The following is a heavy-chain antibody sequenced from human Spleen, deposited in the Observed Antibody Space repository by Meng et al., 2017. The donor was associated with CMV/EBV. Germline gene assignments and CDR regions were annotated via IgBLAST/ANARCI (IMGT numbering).Heavy chain of an antibody. J-gene: IGHJ4*02. Sequence: CKASRYTLTRYEINWVGQANGQGLEWMGWMNPSSSKTGYAQKFQGRVTMTRNTSISTAYMELSSLRSEDTAVYYCARGGQQLVPSDYWGQGTLVTVSS. D-gene: IGHD6-13*01. CDR2: MNPSSSKT. CDR3: ARGGQQLVPSDY. V-gene: IGHV1-8*01. CDR1: RYTLTRYE.